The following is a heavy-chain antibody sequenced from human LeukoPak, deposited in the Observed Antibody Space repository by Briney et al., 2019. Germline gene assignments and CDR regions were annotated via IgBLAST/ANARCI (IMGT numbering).Heavy chain of an antibody. J-gene: IGHJ3*02. D-gene: IGHD1-26*01. Sequence: QTLSLTCTVSGGSISSGGYYWSWIRQHPGKGLEWVGYIYYSGSTYYNPSLKSRVTISVDTSKNQFSLKLSSVTAADTAVYCCASPVYSGSPQDIWGQGTMVTVSS. CDR1: GGSISSGGYY. CDR3: ASPVYSGSPQDI. V-gene: IGHV4-31*03. CDR2: IYYSGST.